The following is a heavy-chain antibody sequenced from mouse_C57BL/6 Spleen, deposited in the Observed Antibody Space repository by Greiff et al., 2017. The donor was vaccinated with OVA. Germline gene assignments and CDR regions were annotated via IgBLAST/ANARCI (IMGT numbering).Heavy chain of an antibody. CDR3: ARHERRGHYAMDY. CDR1: GFSLISYG. J-gene: IGHJ4*01. Sequence: VQLVESGPGLVAPSQSLSITCTVSGFSLISYGVHWVRQPPGKGLEWLVVIWSDGSTTYNSTLKSRLSISKDNSKSQVFLKMNSLQTDDTAMYYCARHERRGHYAMDYWGQGTSVTVSS. V-gene: IGHV2-6-1*01. CDR2: IWSDGST.